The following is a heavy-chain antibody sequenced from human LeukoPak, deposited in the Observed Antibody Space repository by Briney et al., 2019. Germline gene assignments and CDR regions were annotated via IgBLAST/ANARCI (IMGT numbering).Heavy chain of an antibody. CDR1: GFTFSSYS. V-gene: IGHV3-21*01. Sequence: GGSLRLSCAASGFTFSSYSMNWVRQAPGKGLEWVSSISSSSYIYYADSVKGRFTISRDNAKNSLYLQMNSLRAEDTAVYYCARLAVAGKFDYWGQGTLVTVSS. D-gene: IGHD6-19*01. CDR2: ISSSSYI. CDR3: ARLAVAGKFDY. J-gene: IGHJ4*02.